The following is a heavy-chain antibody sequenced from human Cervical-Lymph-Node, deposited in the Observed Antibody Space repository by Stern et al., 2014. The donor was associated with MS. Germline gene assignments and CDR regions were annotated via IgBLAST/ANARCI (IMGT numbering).Heavy chain of an antibody. CDR1: GFTFSRYG. Sequence: QVQLVQSGGGVVQPGRSLRLSCAASGFTFSRYGMHWVRQAPGKGLEWVAVISDDGSNKYYADSVKGRFTISRDNSRNTLYLQMNSLRGEDTAVYYCAKVGRIAVLFYFFEMDVWGQGTTVTVSS. V-gene: IGHV3-30*18. CDR3: AKVGRIAVLFYFFEMDV. D-gene: IGHD6-19*01. J-gene: IGHJ6*02. CDR2: ISDDGSNK.